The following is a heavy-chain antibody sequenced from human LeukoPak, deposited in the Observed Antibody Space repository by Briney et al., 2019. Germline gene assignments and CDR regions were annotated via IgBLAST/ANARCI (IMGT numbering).Heavy chain of an antibody. D-gene: IGHD2-15*01. CDR3: ARPFPSCESSVDYFDY. CDR1: GYSFTSQW. V-gene: IGHV5-51*01. J-gene: IGHJ4*02. Sequence: GESLKISCKGSGYSFTSQWIGWVRQMPGKGLEWMGIIYPGDSDTRYSPSFQGQVTISADKSISTAYLQWSSLKASDTAMYYCARPFPSCESSVDYFDYWGQGTLVTVSS. CDR2: IYPGDSDT.